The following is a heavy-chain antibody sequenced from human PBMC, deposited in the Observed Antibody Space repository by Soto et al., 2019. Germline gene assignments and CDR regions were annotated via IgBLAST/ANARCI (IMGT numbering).Heavy chain of an antibody. V-gene: IGHV1-69*04. D-gene: IGHD4-4*01. CDR1: GGTFSSYT. Sequence: ASVKVSCKASGGTFSSYTISWVRQAPGQGLEWMGRIIPILGIANYAQKFQGRVTITADKSTSTAYMELSSLRSEDTAVYYCARDVTESQPHNWFDPWGQGTLVTVSS. J-gene: IGHJ5*02. CDR3: ARDVTESQPHNWFDP. CDR2: IIPILGIA.